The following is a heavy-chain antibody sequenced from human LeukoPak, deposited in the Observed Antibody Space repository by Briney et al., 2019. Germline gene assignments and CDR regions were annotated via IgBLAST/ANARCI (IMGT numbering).Heavy chain of an antibody. CDR2: IKQDGSEK. V-gene: IGHV3-7*01. D-gene: IGHD5-24*01. CDR3: ARDKRRDYFDY. Sequence: GGSLRLSCAASGCTFSSYWMSWVRQAPGKGLEWVANIKQDGSEKYYVDSVKGRFTISRDNAKNSLYLQMNSLRAEDTAVYYCARDKRRDYFDYWGQGTLVTVSS. J-gene: IGHJ4*02. CDR1: GCTFSSYW.